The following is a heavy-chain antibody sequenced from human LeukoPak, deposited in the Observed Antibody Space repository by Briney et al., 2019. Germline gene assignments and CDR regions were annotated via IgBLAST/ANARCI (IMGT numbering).Heavy chain of an antibody. D-gene: IGHD2-2*01. Sequence: GASVKVSCKASGGTFSSYAISWVRQAPGQGLEWMGRIIPILGIANYAQKFQGRVTITADKSTSTAYMELSSLRSEDTAVCYCARSTSILALDIWGQGTMVTVSS. J-gene: IGHJ3*02. CDR2: IIPILGIA. V-gene: IGHV1-69*04. CDR1: GGTFSSYA. CDR3: ARSTSILALDI.